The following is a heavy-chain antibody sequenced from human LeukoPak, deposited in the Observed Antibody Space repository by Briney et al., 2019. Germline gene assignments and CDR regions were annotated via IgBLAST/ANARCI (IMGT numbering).Heavy chain of an antibody. D-gene: IGHD6-19*01. CDR3: ARDPGSGWYSSRYFDY. CDR2: TYYRSKWYS. CDR1: GDSVSSNSAA. V-gene: IGHV6-1*01. J-gene: IGHJ4*02. Sequence: SQTLSLTCAISGDSVSSNSAAWNWIRQSPSRGLEWLGRTYYRSKWYSDYAVSVKSRITINPDTSKNQFSLQLNSVTPEDTAVYYCARDPGSGWYSSRYFDYWGQGTLVTVSS.